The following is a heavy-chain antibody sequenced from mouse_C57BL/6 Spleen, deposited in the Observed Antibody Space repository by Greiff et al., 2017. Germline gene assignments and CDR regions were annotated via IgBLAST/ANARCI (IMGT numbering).Heavy chain of an antibody. J-gene: IGHJ2*01. Sequence: QVHVKQSGAELVRPGASVTLSCKASGYTFTDYEMHWVKQTPVHGLEWIGAIGPETGGTAYNQKFKGKAILTADKSSSTAYMELRSLTSEDSAVYFCTREIITTGPVFDYWGQGTTLTVSS. CDR1: GYTFTDYE. D-gene: IGHD1-1*01. CDR3: TREIITTGPVFDY. V-gene: IGHV1-15*01. CDR2: IGPETGGT.